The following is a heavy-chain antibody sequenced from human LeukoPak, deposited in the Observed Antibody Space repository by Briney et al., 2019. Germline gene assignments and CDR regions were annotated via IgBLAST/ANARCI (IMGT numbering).Heavy chain of an antibody. CDR2: IKQDGSEK. V-gene: IGHV3-7*01. D-gene: IGHD2-15*01. J-gene: IGHJ3*02. CDR3: ARHRSGGSQDDAFDI. CDR1: EFTFSTYW. Sequence: GGSLRLSCAASEFTFSTYWMSWVRQAPGKGREGVADIKQDGSEKYYVDSVKGRFTISRQNAKNSLFLQMNSLGAEDTAVYYCARHRSGGSQDDAFDIWGQGTMVTVSS.